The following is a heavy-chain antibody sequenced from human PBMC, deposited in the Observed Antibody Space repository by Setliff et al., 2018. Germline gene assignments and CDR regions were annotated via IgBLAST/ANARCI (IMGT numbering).Heavy chain of an antibody. Sequence: ASVKVSCKASGSTFTIHYMHWVRQAPGLGLEWMGTINPSSGRTSYAQKFQGRVTMTRDTSTSTVYMDMSSLRSEDTAVYYCARDVFPYHYEGAFDIWGQGTMVTVS. D-gene: IGHD3-22*01. J-gene: IGHJ3*02. V-gene: IGHV1-46*01. CDR2: INPSSGRT. CDR1: GSTFTIHY. CDR3: ARDVFPYHYEGAFDI.